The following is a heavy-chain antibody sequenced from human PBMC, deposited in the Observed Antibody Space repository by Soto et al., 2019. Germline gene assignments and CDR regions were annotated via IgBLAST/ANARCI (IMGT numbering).Heavy chain of an antibody. CDR2: IYSGGTT. V-gene: IGHV3-66*01. J-gene: IGHJ5*02. Sequence: GGSLRLSCAASAFTASSNYMSWVRQAPEKGLEWLSIIYSGGTTYYADSVKGRFIISRDNSKNTVYLQMNSLRVEDTAVYYCARGYCGSSSSCYVAWIDAWGQGTLVTVSS. CDR3: ARGYCGSSSSCYVAWIDA. CDR1: AFTASSNY. D-gene: IGHD2-2*01.